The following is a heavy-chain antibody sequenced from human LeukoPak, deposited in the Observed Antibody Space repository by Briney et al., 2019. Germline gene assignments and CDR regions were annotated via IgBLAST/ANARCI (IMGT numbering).Heavy chain of an antibody. CDR1: GFTFSSYG. CDR2: IRYDGSNK. V-gene: IGHV3-30*02. CDR3: AKDIGLSLPFYVDY. J-gene: IGHJ4*02. D-gene: IGHD3-16*02. Sequence: GGSLRLSCAASGFTFSSYGMHWVRQAPGKGLEWVAFIRYDGSNKYYADSVKGRFTISRDNSKNTLYLQMNSLRAEDTAVYYCAKDIGLSLPFYVDYWGQGTLVTVSS.